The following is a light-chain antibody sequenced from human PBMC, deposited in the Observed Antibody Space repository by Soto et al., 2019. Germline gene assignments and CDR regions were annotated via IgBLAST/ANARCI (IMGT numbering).Light chain of an antibody. CDR1: QSVSSN. V-gene: IGKV3-15*01. CDR2: GAS. CDR3: QQYNNWHPTT. Sequence: EILITQAPATLSVSPGARATLPGRASQSVSSNLAWYQQRPGQATRLITYGASTRDTGIPARFSGSGSGTEFTLTISSLQSEDFAVHYCQQYNNWHPTTFGGGTKVDIK. J-gene: IGKJ4*01.